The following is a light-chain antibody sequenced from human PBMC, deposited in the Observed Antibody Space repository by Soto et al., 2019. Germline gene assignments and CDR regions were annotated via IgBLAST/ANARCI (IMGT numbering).Light chain of an antibody. V-gene: IGLV2-14*01. CDR1: SSDVGAYNY. Sequence: QSVLTQPASVSGSPGQSIIISCTGTSSDVGAYNYVSWYQQHPGRAPKLLIYEVSYRPSGVSNRFSGSKSGNTASLTISGLQAEDEADYYCSSFTTITTWVFGGGTQLTVL. CDR2: EVS. CDR3: SSFTTITTWV. J-gene: IGLJ3*02.